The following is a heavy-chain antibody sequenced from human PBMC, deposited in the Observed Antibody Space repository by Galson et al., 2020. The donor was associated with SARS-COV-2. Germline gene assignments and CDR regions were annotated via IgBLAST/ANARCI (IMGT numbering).Heavy chain of an antibody. Sequence: ASVKVSCKASGYTFTGYYMHWVRQAPGQGLEWMGWINPNSVGTNYAQKFQGWVTMTRDTSISTAYMELSRLRSDDTAVYYCARGATMTTVNTEPWDYYYYMDVWGKGTTVTVSS. D-gene: IGHD4-17*01. CDR1: GYTFTGYY. CDR2: INPNSVGT. J-gene: IGHJ6*03. V-gene: IGHV1-2*04. CDR3: ARGATMTTVNTEPWDYYYYMDV.